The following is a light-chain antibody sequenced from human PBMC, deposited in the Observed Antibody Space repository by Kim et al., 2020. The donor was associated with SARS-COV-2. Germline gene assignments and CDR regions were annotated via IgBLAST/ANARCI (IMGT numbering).Light chain of an antibody. CDR2: GAS. CDR3: QQYNDWPGT. CDR1: QSVSRN. J-gene: IGKJ1*01. Sequence: VPPGEGAARSCRASQSVSRNLAWYLRKPGQAPRRLIYGASTRATGIPARFSGSGSGTEFTLTISSLQYEDFALYYCQQYNDWPGTFGQGTKVDIK. V-gene: IGKV3-15*01.